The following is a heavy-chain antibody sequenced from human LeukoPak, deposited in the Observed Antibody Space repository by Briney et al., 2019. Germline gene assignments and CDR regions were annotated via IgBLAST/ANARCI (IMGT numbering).Heavy chain of an antibody. CDR3: ARDWGQTYYYDSSGFVMDV. D-gene: IGHD3-22*01. J-gene: IGHJ6*02. CDR1: GYTFTSYG. V-gene: IGHV1-18*01. CDR2: ISAYNGNT. Sequence: ASVKVSCKASGYTFTSYGISWVRQAPGQGLEWMGWISAYNGNTNYAQKLQGRVTMTTDTSTSTAYMELRSLRSDDTAVYYCARDWGQTYYYDSSGFVMDVWGQGTTVTVSS.